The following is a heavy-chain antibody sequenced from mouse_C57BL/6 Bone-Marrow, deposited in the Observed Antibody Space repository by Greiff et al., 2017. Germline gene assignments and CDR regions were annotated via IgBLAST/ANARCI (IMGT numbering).Heavy chain of an antibody. V-gene: IGHV1-62-2*01. CDR2: FYPGSGSI. Sequence: QFQLQQSGPELVNPGASVKLSCKASGYPFTEYTIHWVKQRPGQGLEWIGWFYPGSGSIKYNEKFKDKATLTADKSSSTVYMELSRLTSEDSAVYFCARHEDRDLFAYWGQGTLVTVSA. D-gene: IGHD3-1*01. CDR3: ARHEDRDLFAY. CDR1: GYPFTEYT. J-gene: IGHJ3*01.